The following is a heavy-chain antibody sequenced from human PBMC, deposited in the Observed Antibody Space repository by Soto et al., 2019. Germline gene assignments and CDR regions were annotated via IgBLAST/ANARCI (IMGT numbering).Heavy chain of an antibody. D-gene: IGHD5-12*01. CDR3: AHSDGGYEIIYFDF. CDR1: GFSFTTAGVA. CDR2: IYYNDDR. V-gene: IGHV2-5*01. J-gene: IGHJ4*02. Sequence: SGPTLVNPTQTLTLTCTFSGFSFTTAGVAVGWIRQTPGGALEWLTLIYYNDDRRFSPSLKTRLTITGDTSKNQVVLSLTNVDPGDTATYFCAHSDGGYEIIYFDFWGQGIPVTVS.